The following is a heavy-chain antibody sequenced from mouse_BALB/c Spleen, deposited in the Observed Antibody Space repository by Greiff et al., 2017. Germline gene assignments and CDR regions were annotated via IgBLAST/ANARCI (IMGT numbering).Heavy chain of an antibody. Sequence: VQLQQSGPGLVAPSQSLSITCTVSGFSLTSYGVHWVRQPPGKGLEWLGVIWAGGSTNYNSALMSRLSISKDNSKSQVFLKMNSLQTDDTAMYYCARGGGLYYYAMDYWGQGTSVTVSS. J-gene: IGHJ4*01. CDR2: IWAGGST. CDR1: GFSLTSYG. CDR3: ARGGGLYYYAMDY. D-gene: IGHD2-2*01. V-gene: IGHV2-9*02.